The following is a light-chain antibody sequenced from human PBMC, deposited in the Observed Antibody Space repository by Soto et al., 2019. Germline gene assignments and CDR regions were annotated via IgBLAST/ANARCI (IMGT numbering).Light chain of an antibody. CDR2: GAS. Sequence: IFMAQPPATLSVSPGQRATLSCRASQSVSSNSAWYQQKPGQAPRLLIYGASTRATGIPARFSGSGSGTDVTLTINTLLPEDVATYFCLKYNKGAPGAFGQGTKVDIK. CDR1: QSVSSN. V-gene: IGKV3-15*01. J-gene: IGKJ1*01. CDR3: LKYNKGAPGA.